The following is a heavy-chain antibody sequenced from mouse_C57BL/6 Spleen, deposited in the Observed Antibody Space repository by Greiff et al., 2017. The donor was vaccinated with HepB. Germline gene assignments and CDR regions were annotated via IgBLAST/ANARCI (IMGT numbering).Heavy chain of an antibody. J-gene: IGHJ4*01. CDR2: IRNKANGYTT. CDR1: GFTFTDYY. CDR3: ALLLRSLYAMDY. Sequence: EVKLQESGGGLVQPGGSLSLSCAASGFTFTDYYMSWVRQPPGKALEWLGFIRNKANGYTTEYSASVKGRFTISRDNSQSILYLQMNALRAEDSATYYCALLLRSLYAMDYWGQGTSVTVSS. V-gene: IGHV7-3*01. D-gene: IGHD1-1*01.